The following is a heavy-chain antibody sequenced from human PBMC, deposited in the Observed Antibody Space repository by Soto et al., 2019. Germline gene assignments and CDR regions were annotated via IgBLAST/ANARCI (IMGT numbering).Heavy chain of an antibody. D-gene: IGHD6-6*01. CDR2: ISGSGGST. Sequence: EVQLLESGGGLVQPGGSLRLSCAASGFTFSSYAMSWVRQAPGKGLEWVSAISGSGGSTYYADSVKGRFTISRDNSKNMLYLQMNSLRAEDTAVYYCAKDKDIAARPNYYYGMDVWGQGTTVTVSS. J-gene: IGHJ6*02. CDR3: AKDKDIAARPNYYYGMDV. V-gene: IGHV3-23*01. CDR1: GFTFSSYA.